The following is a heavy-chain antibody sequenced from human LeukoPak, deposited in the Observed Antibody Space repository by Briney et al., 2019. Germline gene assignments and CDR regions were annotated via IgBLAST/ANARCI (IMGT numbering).Heavy chain of an antibody. D-gene: IGHD5-12*01. CDR2: ISSSSSTI. CDR3: ATGVSGPIDS. CDR1: GFTFSRYT. J-gene: IGHJ4*02. V-gene: IGHV3-48*01. Sequence: GGSLRLSCAASGFTFSRYTMNWVRQAPGKGLEWISYISSSSSTIYYADSVKGRFTISRDSANNSVNLQMNSLRAEDTAVYYCATGVSGPIDSWGQGTLVTVSS.